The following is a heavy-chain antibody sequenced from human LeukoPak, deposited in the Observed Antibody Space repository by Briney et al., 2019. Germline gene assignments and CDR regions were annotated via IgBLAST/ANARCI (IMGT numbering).Heavy chain of an antibody. CDR1: GYTFTGYY. J-gene: IGHJ6*03. V-gene: IGHV1-2*02. CDR3: ARDPLPYSSGWYKPNYYYYMDV. CDR2: INPNSGGT. D-gene: IGHD6-19*01. Sequence: ASVKVSCKASGYTFTGYYMHWVRQAPGQGLEWMGWINPNSGGTNYAQKFQGRVTITRNTSISTAYMELSRLRSDDTAVYYCARDPLPYSSGWYKPNYYYYMDVWGKGTTVTVSS.